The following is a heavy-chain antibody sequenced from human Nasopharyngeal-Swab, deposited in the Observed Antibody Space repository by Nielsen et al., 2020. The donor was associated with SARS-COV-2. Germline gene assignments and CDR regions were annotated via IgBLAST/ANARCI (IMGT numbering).Heavy chain of an antibody. D-gene: IGHD1-26*01. Sequence: GESLKISCAASGFTFSSYGMPWVRQAPGKGLECVAVISYDGSNKYHADSVRGRFTISRDDSENTLYLQMNSLRPEDTAVYYCARGGMVGATTYGWFDPWGQGTLVTVSS. CDR3: ARGGMVGATTYGWFDP. CDR1: GFTFSSYG. J-gene: IGHJ5*02. CDR2: ISYDGSNK. V-gene: IGHV3-30*03.